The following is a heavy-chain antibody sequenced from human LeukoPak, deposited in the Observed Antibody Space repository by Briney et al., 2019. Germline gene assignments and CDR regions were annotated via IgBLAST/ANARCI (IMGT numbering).Heavy chain of an antibody. CDR1: GFAFSNFA. D-gene: IGHD3-16*01. Sequence: GGSLRLSCAASGFAFSNFAMSWVRQAPGKGLEWVSAMSGSGDGTYYADSVKGRFTISRDNSKNTMYLQMNSLRAEDTAVYYCAKMMGQRLYDYCMDVWGKGTTVTVSS. CDR2: MSGSGDGT. V-gene: IGHV3-23*01. CDR3: AKMMGQRLYDYCMDV. J-gene: IGHJ6*03.